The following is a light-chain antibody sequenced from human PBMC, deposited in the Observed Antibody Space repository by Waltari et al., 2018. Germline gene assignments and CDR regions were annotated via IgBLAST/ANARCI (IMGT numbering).Light chain of an antibody. CDR2: WAS. V-gene: IGKV4-1*01. CDR3: QQYYSTPWT. Sequence: DIVMIQSPDSLAVSLGERATINCKSSQSVLYSSNNKSYLAWYQHKPGQPPKLLIYWASTRESGVPDRFSGSGSGTDFTLTISSLQAEDVAVYYCQQYYSTPWTFGQGP. CDR1: QSVLYSSNNKSY. J-gene: IGKJ1*01.